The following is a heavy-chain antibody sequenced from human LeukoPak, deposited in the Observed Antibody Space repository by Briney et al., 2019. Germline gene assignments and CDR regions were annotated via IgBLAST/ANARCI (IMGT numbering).Heavy chain of an antibody. Sequence: PSETLSLTCTVSGGSISSYYWSWIRQPAGKGLEWIGRIYTSGSTNYNPSLKSRVTMSVDTSKNQFSLKLSSVTAADTAVYYCARDLLGWSPINAFDIWGQGTMVTVSS. D-gene: IGHD3/OR15-3a*01. J-gene: IGHJ3*02. CDR1: GGSISSYY. CDR2: IYTSGST. V-gene: IGHV4-4*07. CDR3: ARDLLGWSPINAFDI.